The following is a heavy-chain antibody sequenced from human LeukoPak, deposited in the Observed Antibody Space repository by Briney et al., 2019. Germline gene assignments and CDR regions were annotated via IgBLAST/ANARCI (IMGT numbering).Heavy chain of an antibody. D-gene: IGHD3-10*01. CDR3: ARDGEYGTGSYYRGSFDY. Sequence: ASVKVSCKASGYSFTAFYIHWVRQAPGPGLEWMGWIHPRSGDTRYAQKFQGRVTMARDTSISTVYMDLSSLGSDDTAVYYCARDGEYGTGSYYRGSFDYWGQGILVTVSS. CDR1: GYSFTAFY. V-gene: IGHV1-2*02. CDR2: IHPRSGDT. J-gene: IGHJ4*02.